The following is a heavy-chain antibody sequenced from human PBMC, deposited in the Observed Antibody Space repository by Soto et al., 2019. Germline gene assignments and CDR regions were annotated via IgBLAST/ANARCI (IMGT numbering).Heavy chain of an antibody. J-gene: IGHJ4*02. Sequence: PSETLSLTCTVSGGSISSTNYYWGWIRQPPGKGLEWIASIYYSGSMYYNPSLKSRVTMSVDTSENQFSLKLSSVTAADTAIYNCARLLYDSAGYYYFDYWGQGTPVTVSS. D-gene: IGHD3-22*01. V-gene: IGHV4-39*01. CDR1: GGSISSTNYY. CDR2: IYYSGSM. CDR3: ARLLYDSAGYYYFDY.